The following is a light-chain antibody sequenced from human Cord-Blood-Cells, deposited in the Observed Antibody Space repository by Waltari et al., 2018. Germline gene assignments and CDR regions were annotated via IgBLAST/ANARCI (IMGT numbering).Light chain of an antibody. CDR3: SSYTSSSTYV. CDR1: SSHVGGYNY. CDR2: DVS. J-gene: IGLJ1*01. Sequence: QSALTQPASVSGSPGQSITISCTGTSSHVGGYNYVSWYQQHPGKAPTLMIYDVSKRPSGVSNRFSGSKSGNTASLTISGLQAEDEADYYCSSYTSSSTYVFGTGTKVTVL. V-gene: IGLV2-14*01.